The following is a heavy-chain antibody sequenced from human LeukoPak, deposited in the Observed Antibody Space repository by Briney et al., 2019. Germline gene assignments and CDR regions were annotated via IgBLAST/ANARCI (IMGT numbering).Heavy chain of an antibody. D-gene: IGHD5-12*01. V-gene: IGHV4-59*01. Sequence: SETLSLTCTVSGGSISSYYWSWIRQPPGKGLEWIGYIYYSGSTNYNPSLKSRVTISVDTSKNQFSLKLSSVTAADTAVYYCAREEVDTTDLAFDIWGQGTMVTVSS. J-gene: IGHJ3*02. CDR2: IYYSGST. CDR3: AREEVDTTDLAFDI. CDR1: GGSISSYY.